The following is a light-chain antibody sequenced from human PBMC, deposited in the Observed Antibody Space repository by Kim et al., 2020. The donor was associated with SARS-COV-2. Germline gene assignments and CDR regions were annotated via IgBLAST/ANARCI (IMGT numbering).Light chain of an antibody. CDR1: QDIGNY. CDR2: DAS. J-gene: IGKJ2*03. V-gene: IGKV1-33*01. CDR3: QQYEKIPYS. Sequence: DIQMTQSPSSLSASVGDRVTITCHASQDIGNYLNWYQQTPGKAPNLLIYDASDLQPGVSSRFSASGSGTVFTLTISCLQPEDIATYFCQQYEKIPYSFGQGTKLEI.